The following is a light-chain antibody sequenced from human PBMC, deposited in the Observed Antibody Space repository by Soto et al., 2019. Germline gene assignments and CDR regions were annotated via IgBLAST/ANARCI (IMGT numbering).Light chain of an antibody. CDR1: QSVSTY. CDR3: QHRSIWPLS. CDR2: DAS. V-gene: IGKV3-11*01. Sequence: EIVLTQSPATLSLSPGERATLSCRASQSVSTYLAWYQQKLGQAPRLLIYDASNRATGIPARFSGSGSGTYFTLTISSLEPEDFAVYYCQHRSIWPLSFGGGTKVEIK. J-gene: IGKJ4*01.